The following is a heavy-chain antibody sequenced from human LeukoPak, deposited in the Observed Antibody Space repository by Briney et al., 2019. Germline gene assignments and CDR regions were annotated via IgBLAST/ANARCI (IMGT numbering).Heavy chain of an antibody. J-gene: IGHJ4*02. V-gene: IGHV3-30*04. CDR2: ISYDGSNK. CDR3: AGGRSITMIVVLY. D-gene: IGHD3-22*01. Sequence: GRSPRLSCAASGFTFSSYAMHWVRQAPGKGLEWVAVISYDGSNKYYADSVKGRFTISRDNSKNTLYLQMNSLRAEDTAVYYCAGGRSITMIVVLYWGQGTLVTVSS. CDR1: GFTFSSYA.